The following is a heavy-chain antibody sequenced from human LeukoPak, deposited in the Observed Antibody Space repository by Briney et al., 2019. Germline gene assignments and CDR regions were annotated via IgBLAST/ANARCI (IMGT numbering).Heavy chain of an antibody. Sequence: SETLSLTCIVPDGSISKAVYSWGWIRQPPGKGLEWIGTIYYGGSAARSASLKSRVTISVDKSRNQFSLNLSSVTAADTAIYYCARQGIGVFDSWGQGILVTVSS. J-gene: IGHJ4*02. CDR3: ARQGIGVFDS. V-gene: IGHV4-39*01. CDR1: DGSISKAVYS. D-gene: IGHD3-16*01. CDR2: IYYGGSA.